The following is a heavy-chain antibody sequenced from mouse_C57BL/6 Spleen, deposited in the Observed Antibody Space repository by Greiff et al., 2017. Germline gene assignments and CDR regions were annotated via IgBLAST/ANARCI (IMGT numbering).Heavy chain of an antibody. CDR2: IYPGDGDT. CDR3: ARITTVVVPFDY. D-gene: IGHD1-1*01. CDR1: GYAFSSSW. V-gene: IGHV1-82*01. Sequence: VQLQQSGPELVKPGASVKISCKASGYAFSSSWMNWVKQRPGKGLEWIGRIYPGDGDTNYNGKFKGKATLTADKSSSTAYMQLSSLTSEDSAVYFCARITTVVVPFDYWGQGTTLTVSS. J-gene: IGHJ2*01.